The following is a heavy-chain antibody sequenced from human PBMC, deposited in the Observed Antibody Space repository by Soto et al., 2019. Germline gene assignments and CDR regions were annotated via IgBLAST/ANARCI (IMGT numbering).Heavy chain of an antibody. J-gene: IGHJ4*02. CDR1: GGSFSGYY. D-gene: IGHD2-15*01. CDR2: INHSGST. Sequence: SETLSLTCAVYGGSFSGYYWSWIRQPPGKGLEWIGEINHSGSTNYNPSLKSRVTISVDTSKNQFSLNVSSVTAADTAVYYCTRVGARSCSGATCPMAYWGQGALVTVSS. CDR3: TRVGARSCSGATCPMAY. V-gene: IGHV4-34*01.